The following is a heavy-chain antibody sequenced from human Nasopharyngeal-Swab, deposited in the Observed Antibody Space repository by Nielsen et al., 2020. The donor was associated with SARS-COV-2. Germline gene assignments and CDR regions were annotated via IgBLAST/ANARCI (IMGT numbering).Heavy chain of an antibody. Sequence: SETLSLTCAVSGGSISGCYYSWSWVRQPPGKGLEWIGYFYHSGSTYYNPSLKGRVTISVDKSKNQFSLQLSSVTAADTAVYYCVRSSSWYYFDYWAQGTQVTVSS. V-gene: IGHV4-30-2*01. D-gene: IGHD6-13*01. CDR3: VRSSSWYYFDY. J-gene: IGHJ4*02. CDR2: FYHSGST. CDR1: GGSISGCYYS.